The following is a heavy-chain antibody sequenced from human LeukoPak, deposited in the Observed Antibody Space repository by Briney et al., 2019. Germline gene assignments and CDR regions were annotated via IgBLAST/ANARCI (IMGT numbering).Heavy chain of an antibody. D-gene: IGHD1/OR15-1a*01. CDR1: GGTFSSYA. J-gene: IGHJ4*02. CDR3: ARGRAGATGLYDY. Sequence: SVKVSCKASGGTFSSYAISWVRQAPGQGLEWMGGIIPIFGTANYAQKFQGRVTITADESTSTAYMELSILRSEDTAVYYCARGRAGATGLYDYWGQGTLVTVSS. V-gene: IGHV1-69*13. CDR2: IIPIFGTA.